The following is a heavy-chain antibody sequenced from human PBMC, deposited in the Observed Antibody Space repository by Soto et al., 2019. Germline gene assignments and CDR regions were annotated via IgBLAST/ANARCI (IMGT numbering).Heavy chain of an antibody. Sequence: GGSLRLSCAASGFTFSSYDMHWVRQATRKGLEWVSAIGTAGDTYYPGSVKGRFTISRENAKNSLYLQMNSLRAGDTAVYYCARSTVGYDSSGYYYYYGMDVWGQGTTVTVSS. CDR2: IGTAGDT. V-gene: IGHV3-13*01. CDR1: GFTFSSYD. J-gene: IGHJ6*02. CDR3: ARSTVGYDSSGYYYYYGMDV. D-gene: IGHD3-22*01.